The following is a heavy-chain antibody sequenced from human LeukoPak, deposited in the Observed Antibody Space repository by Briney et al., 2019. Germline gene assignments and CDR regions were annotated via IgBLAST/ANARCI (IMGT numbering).Heavy chain of an antibody. J-gene: IGHJ5*02. V-gene: IGHV3-74*01. CDR3: ARRGASSFAA. CDR1: GVTFSSYW. CDR2: INSDVSSR. Sequence: GGSLRLSCAASGVTFSSYWKHWGCEGPRKGLVWVSRINSDVSSRSYADSVKRGLSISRDNATNTLYIQMKSLRAADTAVFYCARRGASSFAAWGE.